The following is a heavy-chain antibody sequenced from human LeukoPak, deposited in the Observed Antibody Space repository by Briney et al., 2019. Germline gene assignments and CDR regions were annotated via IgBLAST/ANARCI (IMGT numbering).Heavy chain of an antibody. CDR1: GGAISSYY. CDR3: ARHRGGRFSESYCDY. J-gene: IGHJ4*02. CDR2: IYSTGLT. Sequence: PAETLSLTCTVSGGAISSYYWSWIRQPPGKGLEWIGYIYSTGLTDYNPSLKSRVTISVDTSKNQLSLKLSCVTAADTAVYYWARHRGGRFSESYCDYWGQGTLVTVSS. D-gene: IGHD1-26*01. V-gene: IGHV4-59*08.